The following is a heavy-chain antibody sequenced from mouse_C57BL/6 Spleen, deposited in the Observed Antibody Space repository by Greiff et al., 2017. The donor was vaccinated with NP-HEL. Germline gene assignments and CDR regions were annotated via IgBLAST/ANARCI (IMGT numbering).Heavy chain of an antibody. Sequence: QVQLQQPGAELVKPGASVKMSCKASGYTFTSYWITWVKQRPGQGLEWIGDIYPGSGSTNYNEKFKSKATLTVDTSSSTAYMQLSSLTSEDSAVYYCAGRAVVAEDWYCDVWGTGTTVTVSS. D-gene: IGHD1-1*01. J-gene: IGHJ1*03. CDR2: IYPGSGST. CDR1: GYTFTSYW. V-gene: IGHV1-55*01. CDR3: AGRAVVAEDWYCDV.